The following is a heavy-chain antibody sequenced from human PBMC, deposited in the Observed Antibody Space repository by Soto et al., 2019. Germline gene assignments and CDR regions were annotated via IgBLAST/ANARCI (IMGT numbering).Heavy chain of an antibody. CDR3: ARHQSHSSSYVDP. J-gene: IGHJ5*02. CDR2: IFYSGNT. Sequence: KTSETLSLTCTVSGGSISSSSYYWGWIRQPPGKGLEWIGSIFYSGNTYYNPSLKSRVTISVDTSKNQFSLKLRSVTAADTAVYYCARHQSHSSSYVDPWGQGTLVTVSS. V-gene: IGHV4-39*01. CDR1: GGSISSSSYY. D-gene: IGHD6-13*01.